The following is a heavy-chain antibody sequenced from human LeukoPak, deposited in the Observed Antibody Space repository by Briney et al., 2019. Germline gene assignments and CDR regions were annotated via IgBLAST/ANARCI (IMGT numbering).Heavy chain of an antibody. J-gene: IGHJ4*02. CDR2: INHSGST. CDR3: ARENYYGSGSYYKRVKFDY. Sequence: SETLSLTCAVYGGSFSGYYWSWIRQPPGKGLEWIGEINHSGSTNYNPSLKSRVTISVDTSKNQFSLKLSSVTAADTAVYFCARENYYGSGSYYKRVKFDYWGQGTLVTVSS. D-gene: IGHD3-10*01. V-gene: IGHV4-34*01. CDR1: GGSFSGYY.